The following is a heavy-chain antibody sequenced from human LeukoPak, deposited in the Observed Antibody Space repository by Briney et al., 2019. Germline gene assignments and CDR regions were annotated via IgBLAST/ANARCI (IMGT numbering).Heavy chain of an antibody. J-gene: IGHJ5*02. Sequence: SETLSLTCTVSGGSISSYYWSWIRQPPGPGLEWIGYIYYSGSTNYNPSLKSRVTISVDTSKNQFSLKLSSVTAADTAVYYCARHVEKWELPGIDPWGQGTLVTVSS. CDR3: ARHVEKWELPGIDP. CDR1: GGSISSYY. CDR2: IYYSGST. V-gene: IGHV4-59*08. D-gene: IGHD1-26*01.